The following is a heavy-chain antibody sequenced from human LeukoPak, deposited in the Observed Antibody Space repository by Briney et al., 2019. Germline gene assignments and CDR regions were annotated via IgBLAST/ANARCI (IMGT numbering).Heavy chain of an antibody. D-gene: IGHD6-13*01. J-gene: IGHJ6*03. CDR2: MNPSSGNT. CDR3: ARVRVDGSSWSYYYYYMDV. V-gene: IGHV1-8*01. Sequence: GASVKVSCNASGYTFTSYDINWVRQATGPGLEWMGWMNPSSGNTGYAQELQGRVTMTTDTSTSTAYMELRSLRSDDTAVYYCARVRVDGSSWSYYYYYMDVWRKGTTVTISS. CDR1: GYTFTSYD.